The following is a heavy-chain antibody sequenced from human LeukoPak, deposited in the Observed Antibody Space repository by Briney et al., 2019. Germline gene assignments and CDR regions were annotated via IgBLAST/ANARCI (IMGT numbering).Heavy chain of an antibody. CDR3: ARAPLGYYPYYFDY. CDR1: GGSISSSSYY. V-gene: IGHV4-39*07. J-gene: IGHJ4*02. Sequence: SETLSLTCTVSGGSISSSSYYWGWIRQPPGKGLEWIGSIYYSGSTYYNPSLKSRVTISVDTSKNQFSLKLSSVTAADTAVYYCARAPLGYYPYYFDYWGQGTLVTVSS. CDR2: IYYSGST. D-gene: IGHD3-3*01.